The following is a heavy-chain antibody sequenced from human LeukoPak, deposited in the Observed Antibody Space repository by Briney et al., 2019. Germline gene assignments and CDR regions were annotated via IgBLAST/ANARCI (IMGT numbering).Heavy chain of an antibody. CDR2: ISGSGGST. V-gene: IGHV3-23*01. CDR3: AKIKGASLERITIFGVVPLYFDY. D-gene: IGHD3-3*01. CDR1: GFTFSSYA. Sequence: GGSLRLSCAASGFTFSSYAMSWVRQAPGKGLEWVSAISGSGGSTYYADSVKGRFTISRDNSKNTLYLQMNSLRAEDTAVYYCAKIKGASLERITIFGVVPLYFDYWGQGTLVTVSS. J-gene: IGHJ4*02.